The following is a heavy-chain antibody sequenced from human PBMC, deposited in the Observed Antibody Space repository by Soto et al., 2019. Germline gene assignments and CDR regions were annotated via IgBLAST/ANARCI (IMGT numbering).Heavy chain of an antibody. V-gene: IGHV4-31*03. J-gene: IGHJ6*02. Sequence: PSETLSLTCTVSGGSISSGGYYWSWIRQHPGKGLEWIGYIYYSGSTYYNPSLKSRVTMSVDTSKIQFSLKLSSVTAADTAVYYCARADYYDSSGYYRAPPPNYSYGMDVWGQGTTVTVSS. CDR3: ARADYYDSSGYYRAPPPNYSYGMDV. CDR1: GGSISSGGYY. D-gene: IGHD3-22*01. CDR2: IYYSGST.